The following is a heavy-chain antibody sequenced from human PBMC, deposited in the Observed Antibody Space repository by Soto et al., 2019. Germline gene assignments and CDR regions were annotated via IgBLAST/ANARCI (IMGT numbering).Heavy chain of an antibody. D-gene: IGHD3-16*02. J-gene: IGHJ4*02. CDR3: ARQGAIITFGGVIVTPFDY. CDR1: GGSISSYY. V-gene: IGHV4-59*08. CDR2: IYYSGST. Sequence: QVQLQESGPGLVKPSETLSLTCTVSGGSISSYYWSWIRQPPGKGLEWIGYIYYSGSTNYNPSLKSRVTISVDTSKNQFSLKLSSVTAADTAVYYCARQGAIITFGGVIVTPFDYWGQGTLVTVSS.